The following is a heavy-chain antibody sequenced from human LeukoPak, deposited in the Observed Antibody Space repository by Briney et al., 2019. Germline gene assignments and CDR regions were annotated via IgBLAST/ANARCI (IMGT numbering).Heavy chain of an antibody. CDR2: ISGSGGSR. J-gene: IGHJ4*02. CDR1: GFTFSTYG. Sequence: GGSLRLSSAASGFTFSTYGMSWVRQAPGKGLEWVSGISGSGGSRFYTDSVKGRFTISRDNSKNTLYLQMNSLRAEDTAVYYCAKLREWELPDLFDYWGQGTLVTVSS. CDR3: AKLREWELPDLFDY. V-gene: IGHV3-23*01. D-gene: IGHD1-26*01.